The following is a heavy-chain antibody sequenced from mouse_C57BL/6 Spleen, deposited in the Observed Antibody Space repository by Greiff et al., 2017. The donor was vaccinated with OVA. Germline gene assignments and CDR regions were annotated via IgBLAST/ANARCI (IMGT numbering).Heavy chain of an antibody. Sequence: EVHLVESGGGLVKPGGSLQLSCAASGFTFSDYGMHWVRQAPEQGLEWVAYISSGSSTIYYADTVKGRFTFSRDNAKNTLFLQMTSLRSEDTAMYYCARGGSNWAFDYWGQGTTLTVSS. CDR3: ARGGSNWAFDY. J-gene: IGHJ2*01. CDR2: ISSGSSTI. CDR1: GFTFSDYG. V-gene: IGHV5-17*01. D-gene: IGHD4-1*01.